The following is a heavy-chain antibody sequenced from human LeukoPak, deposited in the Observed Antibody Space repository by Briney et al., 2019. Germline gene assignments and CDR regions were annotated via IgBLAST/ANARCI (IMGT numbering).Heavy chain of an antibody. V-gene: IGHV3-7*01. Sequence: PGGSLRLSCAASGFTFSSYWMGWVRQAPGKRLEWVANMNKDGSEKYYADSAKGRFTISRDNARNSVYLQMNSLRVEDTAVYYCARDPVEWELLLDYWGQGTLVTVSS. CDR3: ARDPVEWELLLDY. CDR2: MNKDGSEK. J-gene: IGHJ4*02. D-gene: IGHD1-26*01. CDR1: GFTFSSYW.